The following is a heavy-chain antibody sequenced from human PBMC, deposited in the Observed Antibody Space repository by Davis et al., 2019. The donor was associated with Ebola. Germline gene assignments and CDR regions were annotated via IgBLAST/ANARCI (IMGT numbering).Heavy chain of an antibody. V-gene: IGHV3-74*01. CDR2: IKSDGSST. CDR3: AKGHRGIDLAFDI. D-gene: IGHD1-26*01. CDR1: GFTFSSYW. Sequence: GESLKISCAASGFTFSSYWMHWVRQAPGKGLVWVSRIKSDGSSTSYADSVKGRFTISRDNAKNTLYLQMSSLRAEDTAVYYCAKGHRGIDLAFDIWGQGTMVTVSS. J-gene: IGHJ3*02.